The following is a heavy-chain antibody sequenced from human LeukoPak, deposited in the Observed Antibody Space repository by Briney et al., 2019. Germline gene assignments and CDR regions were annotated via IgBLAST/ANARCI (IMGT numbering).Heavy chain of an antibody. V-gene: IGHV3-48*03. CDR2: ISSSGSTI. J-gene: IGHJ4*02. CDR3: ARNDYNFDY. D-gene: IGHD3-16*01. Sequence: GRSLRLSCAASGFTFSSYEMNWVRQAPGKGLEWVSYISSSGSTIYYADSVQGRFTISRDNAKNPLYLQMSSLRAEDTAVYYCARNDYNFDYWGQGTLVTVSS. CDR1: GFTFSSYE.